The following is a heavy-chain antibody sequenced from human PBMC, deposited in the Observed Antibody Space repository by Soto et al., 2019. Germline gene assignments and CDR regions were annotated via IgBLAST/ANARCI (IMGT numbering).Heavy chain of an antibody. CDR3: ARGGVHYYDNSFDY. V-gene: IGHV3-7*03. CDR2: IKQDGSER. D-gene: IGHD3-22*01. J-gene: IGHJ4*02. Sequence: EVLLVESGGGLVQPGGSLRLSCAASGFSLIPYWMSWVRQAPGKGLEWVANIKQDGSERNYVNSVKGRFTISRDNAKNSFYLKMNSLRAEDTAVYYCARGGVHYYDNSFDYWGQGTLVNVSS. CDR1: GFSLIPYW.